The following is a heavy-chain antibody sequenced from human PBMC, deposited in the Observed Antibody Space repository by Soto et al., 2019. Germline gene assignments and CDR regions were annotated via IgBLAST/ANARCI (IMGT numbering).Heavy chain of an antibody. CDR2: IRSKAYGGTT. D-gene: IGHD1-20*01. CDR3: TRNDLTGWFDP. CDR1: GFTFGDYA. Sequence: GGSLRLSCTASGFTFGDYAMSWFRQAPGKGLEWVGFIRSKAYGGTTEYAAPVKGRFTISRDDSKSIAYLQMNSLKTEDTAVYYCTRNDLTGWFDPWGQGTLVTVSS. V-gene: IGHV3-49*03. J-gene: IGHJ5*02.